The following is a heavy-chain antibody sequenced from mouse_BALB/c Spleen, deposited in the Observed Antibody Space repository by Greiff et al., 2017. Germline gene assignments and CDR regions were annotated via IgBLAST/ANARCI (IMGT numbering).Heavy chain of an antibody. J-gene: IGHJ4*01. V-gene: IGHV7-3*02. Sequence: EVLLVESGGGLVQPGGSLRLSCATSGFTFTDYYMSWVRQPPGKALEWLGFIRHKANGYTTEYSASVKGRFTISRDNSQSILYLQMNTLRAEDSATYYCARPHCDGSSYAMDYWGQGTSVTVSS. D-gene: IGHD1-1*01. CDR2: IRHKANGYTT. CDR1: GFTFTDYY. CDR3: ARPHCDGSSYAMDY.